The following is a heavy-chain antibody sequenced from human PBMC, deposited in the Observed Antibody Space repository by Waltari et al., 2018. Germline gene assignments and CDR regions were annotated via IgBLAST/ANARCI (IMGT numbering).Heavy chain of an antibody. Sequence: EVQVVESGGGLVQPGGSLSLSCAASGFTFSRYWMSWVRQAPGKGLEWVANIKEDGSEKLYVDSVEGRFTISRDNAKNSLYLQMNSLRVEDTAVYYCASGSYSVEYWGQGTVVTVSS. V-gene: IGHV3-7*01. CDR2: IKEDGSEK. D-gene: IGHD1-26*01. CDR1: GFTFSRYW. CDR3: ASGSYSVEY. J-gene: IGHJ4*02.